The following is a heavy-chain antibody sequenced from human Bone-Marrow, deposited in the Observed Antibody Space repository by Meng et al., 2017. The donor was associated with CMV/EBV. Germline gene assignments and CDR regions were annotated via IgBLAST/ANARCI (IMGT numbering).Heavy chain of an antibody. CDR3: ARDLLEWLTTYYYYYGMDV. CDR1: GYTFTGYY. J-gene: IGHJ6*02. CDR2: INPSGGST. V-gene: IGHV1-46*01. D-gene: IGHD3-3*01. Sequence: ASVKVSCKASGYTFTGYYMHWVRQAPGQGLEWMGIINPSGGSTSYAQKLQGRVTMTTDTSTSTAYMELRSLRSDDTAVYYCARDLLEWLTTYYYYYGMDVWGQGPTVTFYS.